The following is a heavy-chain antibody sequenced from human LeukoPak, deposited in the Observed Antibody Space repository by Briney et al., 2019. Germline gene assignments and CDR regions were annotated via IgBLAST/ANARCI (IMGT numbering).Heavy chain of an antibody. V-gene: IGHV3-73*01. D-gene: IGHD5-18*01. CDR1: GFTFSGSA. J-gene: IGHJ4*02. CDR2: IRSKANSYAT. Sequence: GGSLRLSCAASGFTFSGSAMHWVRQASGKGLEWVGRIRSKANSYATAYAASVKGRFTISRDDSKNTAYLQMNSLKTEDTAMYYCTRLTGSYTAMDYFDYWGQGTLVTVSS. CDR3: TRLTGSYTAMDYFDY.